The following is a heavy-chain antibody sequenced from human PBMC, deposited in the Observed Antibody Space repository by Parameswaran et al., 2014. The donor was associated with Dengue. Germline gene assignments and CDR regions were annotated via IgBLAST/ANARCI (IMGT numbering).Heavy chain of an antibody. J-gene: IGHJ4*02. D-gene: IGHD1-26*01. CDR3: ARDRGSYYFDY. CDR2: IYSGGST. Sequence: WIRQPPGKGLEWVSVIYSGGSTYYADSVKGRFTISRHNSKNTLYLQMNSLRAEDTAVYYCARDRGSYYFDYVGPGNPGHRLL. V-gene: IGHV3-53*04.